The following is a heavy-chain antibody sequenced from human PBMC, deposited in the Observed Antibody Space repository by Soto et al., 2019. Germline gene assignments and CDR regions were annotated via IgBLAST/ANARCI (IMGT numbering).Heavy chain of an antibody. Sequence: SVKVSCKASGGTFSSYAISWVRQAPGQGLEWMGGIIPIFGTANYAQKFQGRVTMTRDTSTSTVYMELSSLRSEDTAVYYCAGGLRLMGSDYYYYGMDVWGQGTTVTVSS. V-gene: IGHV1-69*05. CDR1: GGTFSSYA. D-gene: IGHD2-8*01. CDR3: AGGLRLMGSDYYYYGMDV. J-gene: IGHJ6*02. CDR2: IIPIFGTA.